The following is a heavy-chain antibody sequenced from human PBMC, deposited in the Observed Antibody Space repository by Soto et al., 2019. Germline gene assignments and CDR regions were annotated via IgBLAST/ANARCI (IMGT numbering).Heavy chain of an antibody. CDR1: GFTFSSYG. CDR3: SRGLLAAAAIET. J-gene: IGHJ4*02. D-gene: IGHD2-2*02. CDR2: VWYDGSRQ. V-gene: IGHV3-33*01. Sequence: QLKLVESGGVVVQPGRSLRLSCAASGFTFSSYGMHWVRQAPGKGLEWVAIVWYDGSRQYYTDSLKGRFTISRDNSKNMVYLQMHSLRAEDTAVYYCSRGLLAAAAIETWGQGTLVNGSS.